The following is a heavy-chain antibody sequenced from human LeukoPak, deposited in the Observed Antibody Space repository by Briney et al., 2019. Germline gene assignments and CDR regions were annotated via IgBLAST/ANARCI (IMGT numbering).Heavy chain of an antibody. V-gene: IGHV4-34*01. Sequence: SETLSLTCAVYGGSFSGYYWSWIRQPPGKGLEWIGEINHSGSTNYNPSLKSRVTISVDTSKNQFSLKLSSVTSADTAVYYCARRARIHYYDRHFDYWGQGTLVTVSS. J-gene: IGHJ4*02. D-gene: IGHD3-22*01. CDR2: INHSGST. CDR1: GGSFSGYY. CDR3: ARRARIHYYDRHFDY.